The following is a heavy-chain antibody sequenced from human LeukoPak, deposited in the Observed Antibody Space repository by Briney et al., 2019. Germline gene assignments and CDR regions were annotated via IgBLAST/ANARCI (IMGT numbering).Heavy chain of an antibody. Sequence: GGSLRLSCAASGFTFSSYGMHWVRQAPGKGLEWMAFIRYDGSNKYYADSVKGRFTISRDNSKNTLYLQMNSLRAEDTAVYYCAKVDWGYCSGGSCYSPDAFDIWGQGTMVTVSS. V-gene: IGHV3-30*02. CDR3: AKVDWGYCSGGSCYSPDAFDI. CDR2: IRYDGSNK. J-gene: IGHJ3*02. D-gene: IGHD2-15*01. CDR1: GFTFSSYG.